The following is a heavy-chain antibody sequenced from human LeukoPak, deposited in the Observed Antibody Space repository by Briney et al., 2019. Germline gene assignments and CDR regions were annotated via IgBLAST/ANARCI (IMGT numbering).Heavy chain of an antibody. D-gene: IGHD6-13*01. CDR2: IYPDDSDT. CDR1: GYSFTTYW. Sequence: GESLKISCKGSGYSFTTYWIGWVRQMPGKGLEWMGIIYPDDSDTRYSPSFQGQVSISVDKSVSAAYLQWSSLKASDTAIYYCARQGAAGKYYYYYMDVWGKGTTVTVSS. CDR3: ARQGAAGKYYYYYMDV. J-gene: IGHJ6*03. V-gene: IGHV5-51*01.